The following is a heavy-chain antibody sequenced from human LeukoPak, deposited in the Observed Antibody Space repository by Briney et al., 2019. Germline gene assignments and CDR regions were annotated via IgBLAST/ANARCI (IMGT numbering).Heavy chain of an antibody. CDR1: GGSISSYY. Sequence: SETLSLTCTVSGGSISSYYWSWIRQSPGTGLEWIGYIYDSGSSKYNPSLRSRVTMSPDMSKNQFSLKLSSVTAADTAVYYCARLESGVLGDPYYYDSTGYYYRGYFDSWGQGTLVTVSS. CDR3: ARLESGVLGDPYYYDSTGYYYRGYFDS. CDR2: IYDSGSS. V-gene: IGHV4-59*08. D-gene: IGHD3-22*01. J-gene: IGHJ4*02.